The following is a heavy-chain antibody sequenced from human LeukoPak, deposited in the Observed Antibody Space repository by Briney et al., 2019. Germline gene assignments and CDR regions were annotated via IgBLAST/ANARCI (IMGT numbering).Heavy chain of an antibody. CDR1: GFTFSSYA. D-gene: IGHD6-19*01. CDR3: AKDSQGVGIAVAGWSDFDY. V-gene: IGHV3-23*01. J-gene: IGHJ4*02. CDR2: ISGSGGRT. Sequence: GGSLRLSCAASGFTFSSYAMSWVRQAPGKGLEWVSAISGSGGRTYYADSVKGRFTISRDNSKNTLYLQMNSLRAEDTAVYYCAKDSQGVGIAVAGWSDFDYWGQGTLVTVSS.